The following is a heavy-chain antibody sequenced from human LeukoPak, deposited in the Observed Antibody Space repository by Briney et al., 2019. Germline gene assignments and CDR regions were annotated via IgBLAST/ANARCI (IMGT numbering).Heavy chain of an antibody. CDR3: AKDGGTVTSYYFDS. J-gene: IGHJ4*02. V-gene: IGHV3-23*01. CDR1: GFTFSAYA. Sequence: GGSLRLSCAASGFTFSAYAMSWVRQAPGKGLEWVSGISAWGDNTYSADSVRGRFTISRDNSKNTLYLQMNSLRVEDTAVYYCAKDGGTVTSYYFDSWGLGTLVTVSS. CDR2: ISAWGDNT. D-gene: IGHD4-11*01.